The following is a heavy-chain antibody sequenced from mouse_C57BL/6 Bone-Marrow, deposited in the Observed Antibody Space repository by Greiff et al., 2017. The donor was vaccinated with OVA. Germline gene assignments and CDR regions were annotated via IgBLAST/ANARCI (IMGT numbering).Heavy chain of an antibody. V-gene: IGHV14-3*01. J-gene: IGHJ3*01. Sequence: VHVKQSVAELVRPGASVKLSCTASGFNIKNTYMHWVKQRPEQGLEWIGRIDPANGNTKYAPKFQGKATITADTSSNTAYLQLSSLTSEDTAIYYCASWYYDYDAWFAYWGQGTLVTVSA. D-gene: IGHD2-4*01. CDR1: GFNIKNTY. CDR3: ASWYYDYDAWFAY. CDR2: IDPANGNT.